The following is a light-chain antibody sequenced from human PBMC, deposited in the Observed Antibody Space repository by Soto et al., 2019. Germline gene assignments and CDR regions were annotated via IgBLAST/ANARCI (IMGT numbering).Light chain of an antibody. J-gene: IGLJ2*01. CDR1: SSDVGSYGL. V-gene: IGLV2-23*01. Sequence: QSALTQPASVSGSPGQSITISCTGTSSDVGSYGLVSWYQQHPGKAPQLIIYEASKRPSGVSTRFSGSRSGNTASLTLSGLQAEGEAVYHCSSYAGTDSTLVFFGGGTKLTVL. CDR2: EAS. CDR3: SSYAGTDSTLVF.